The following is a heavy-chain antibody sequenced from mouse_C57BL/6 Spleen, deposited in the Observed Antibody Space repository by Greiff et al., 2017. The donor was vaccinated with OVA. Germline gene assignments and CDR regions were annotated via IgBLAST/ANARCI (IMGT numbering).Heavy chain of an antibody. CDR2: INPSSGYT. CDR3: AREGSYAMDY. J-gene: IGHJ4*01. CDR1: GYTFTSYW. Sequence: QVQLKQSGAELAKPGASVKLSCKASGYTFTSYWMHWVKQRPGQGLEWIGYINPSSGYTKYNQKFKDKATLTAYKSSSTAYMQLSSLTYEDSAIYYCAREGSYAMDYWGQGTSVTVSS. V-gene: IGHV1-7*01.